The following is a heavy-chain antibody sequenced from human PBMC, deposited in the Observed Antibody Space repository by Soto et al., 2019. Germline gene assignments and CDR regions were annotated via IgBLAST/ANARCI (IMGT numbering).Heavy chain of an antibody. D-gene: IGHD6-6*01. CDR3: AKGRPPFDL. J-gene: IGHJ2*01. V-gene: IGHV3-23*01. Sequence: EVQLLESGGGLVQPGGSLRLSCAASQFTFSYYAMGWFRQAPGKGLEWVSLISGAGGSTNYADSVTGRFAISRDNSENTLYLQMNSLSAEDTAVYYCAKGRPPFDLWGRGTLVIVSS. CDR1: QFTFSYYA. CDR2: ISGAGGST.